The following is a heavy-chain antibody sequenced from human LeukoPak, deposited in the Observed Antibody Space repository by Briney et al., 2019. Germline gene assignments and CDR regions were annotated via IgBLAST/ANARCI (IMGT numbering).Heavy chain of an antibody. CDR2: IYPNSGNT. J-gene: IGHJ4*02. D-gene: IGHD3-9*01. CDR3: AREALPSRYLDS. Sequence: ASVKVSCKASGYTFTDYYIHWMRQAPGQGPEWMGWIYPNSGNTHSAEKFRGRVTMTRDTSTNTAYMELTSLSSDDTAVYFCAREALPSRYLDSLGQGAMVTVSS. V-gene: IGHV1-2*02. CDR1: GYTFTDYY.